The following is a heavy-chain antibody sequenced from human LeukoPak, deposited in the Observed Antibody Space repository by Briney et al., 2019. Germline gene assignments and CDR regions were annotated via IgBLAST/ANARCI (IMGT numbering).Heavy chain of an antibody. J-gene: IGHJ6*03. CDR2: ISGSGGST. D-gene: IGHD3-10*01. Sequence: GGSLRLSCAASGFTSSSYSMSWVRQAPGKGLEWVSAISGSGGSTYYADSVKGRFTISRDNSKNTLYLQMNSLRAEDTAVYYCAKVSRSGLLWFGEFLYYMDVWGKGTTVTISS. CDR1: GFTSSSYS. CDR3: AKVSRSGLLWFGEFLYYMDV. V-gene: IGHV3-23*01.